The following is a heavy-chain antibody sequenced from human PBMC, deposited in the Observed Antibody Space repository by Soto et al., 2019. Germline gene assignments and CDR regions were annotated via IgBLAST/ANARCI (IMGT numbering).Heavy chain of an antibody. CDR3: ATTSSGWLNWFDP. V-gene: IGHV3-48*01. CDR2: ISSSSSTI. J-gene: IGHJ5*02. D-gene: IGHD6-19*01. CDR1: GFTFSSYS. Sequence: PGASLRLSCAASGFTFSSYSMHWVRQAPGKGLEWVSYISSSSSTIYYADSVKGRFTISRDNAKNSLYLQMNSLRAEDTAVYYCATTSSGWLNWFDPWGQGT.